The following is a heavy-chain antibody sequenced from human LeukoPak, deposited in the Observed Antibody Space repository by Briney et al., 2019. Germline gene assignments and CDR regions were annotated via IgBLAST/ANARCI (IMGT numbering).Heavy chain of an antibody. J-gene: IGHJ4*02. Sequence: ASVKVSCKASGGTFSSYAISWVRQAPGQGLEWMGGIIPIFGTANYAQKFQGRVTITAGESTSTAYMELSSLRSEDTAVYYCARAVIPRDRVTTFDYWGQGTLVTVSS. D-gene: IGHD3-22*01. CDR1: GGTFSSYA. CDR2: IIPIFGTA. CDR3: ARAVIPRDRVTTFDY. V-gene: IGHV1-69*13.